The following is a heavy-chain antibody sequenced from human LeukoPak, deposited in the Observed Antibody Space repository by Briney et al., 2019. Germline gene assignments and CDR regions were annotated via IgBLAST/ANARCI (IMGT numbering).Heavy chain of an antibody. J-gene: IGHJ6*02. CDR1: GGSISSYY. V-gene: IGHV4-59*01. CDR2: IYYSGST. CDR3: ARGVRYYGSGSYNYYYYGMDV. D-gene: IGHD3-10*01. Sequence: PSETLSLTCTVSGGSISSYYWSWIRQPPGKGLEWIGYIYYSGSTNYNPSLKSRVTISVDTSKNQFSLKLSSVTAADTAVYYCARGVRYYGSGSYNYYYYGMDVWGQGTVVTVSS.